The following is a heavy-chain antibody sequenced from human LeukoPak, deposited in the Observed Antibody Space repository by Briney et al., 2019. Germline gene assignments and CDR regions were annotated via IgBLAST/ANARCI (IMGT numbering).Heavy chain of an antibody. Sequence: GASVKVSCKVSGYTLTELSMHWVRQAPGKGLEWMGGFDPEDGETIYAQKFQGRVTMTRDTSISTAYMELSRLRSDDTAVYYCAREVRGCWGQGTLVTVSS. CDR3: AREVRGC. V-gene: IGHV1-24*01. CDR2: FDPEDGET. D-gene: IGHD3-10*01. CDR1: GYTLTELS. J-gene: IGHJ4*02.